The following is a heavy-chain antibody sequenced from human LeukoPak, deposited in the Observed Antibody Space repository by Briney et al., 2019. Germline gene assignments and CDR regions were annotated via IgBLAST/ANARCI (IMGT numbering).Heavy chain of an antibody. V-gene: IGHV3-7*02. CDR2: IEQDGSDK. Sequence: GGSLRLSCAASGFTFTTYAVSWVRQAPGKGLEWVANIEQDGSDKYYVDSVKGRFTISRDNAKNSLSLQMNSLRAEDTAVYYCARVHVSYLDHWGQGTLVTVSS. J-gene: IGHJ4*02. CDR3: ARVHVSYLDH. CDR1: GFTFTTYA.